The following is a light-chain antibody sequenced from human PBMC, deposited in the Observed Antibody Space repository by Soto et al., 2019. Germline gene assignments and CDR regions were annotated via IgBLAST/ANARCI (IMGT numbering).Light chain of an antibody. CDR1: QTISSW. Sequence: DIQMTQSPSTLSGSVGDRVTITCRASQTISSWLAWYQQKPGKAPKLLIYKASTLKSGVPSRFSGSGSGTDFTLTISSLESEDFAVYYCQQLTDWPPQWTFGQGTKVDIK. CDR3: QQLTDWPPQWT. V-gene: IGKV1-5*03. J-gene: IGKJ1*01. CDR2: KAS.